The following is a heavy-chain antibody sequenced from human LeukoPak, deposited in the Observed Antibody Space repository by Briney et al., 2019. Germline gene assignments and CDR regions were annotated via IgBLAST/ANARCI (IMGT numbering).Heavy chain of an antibody. J-gene: IGHJ6*02. CDR1: GGTFSSYA. CDR2: IIPILGIA. V-gene: IGHV1-69*04. D-gene: IGHD3-10*01. CDR3: ARDLHRSGSLNSYYYYGMDV. Sequence: GASVKVSCKASGGTFSSYAIRWVRQAPGQGIEWMGRIIPILGIANYAQKFQGRVTITADKSTSTAYMELSSLRSEDTAVYYCARDLHRSGSLNSYYYYGMDVWGQGTTVTVSS.